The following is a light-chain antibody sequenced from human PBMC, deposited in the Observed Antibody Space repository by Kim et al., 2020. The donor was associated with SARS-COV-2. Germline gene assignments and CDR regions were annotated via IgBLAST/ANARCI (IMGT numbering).Light chain of an antibody. Sequence: QAVVTQEPSLTVSPGGTVTLTCGSSTGAVTSGRCPCWFQRKPGQAPGRLIYETSNRDSWTPARFSGSLLGGKAALTLSGAQPEDEAEYYCLLCPRGACVFGGGTQLTVL. V-gene: IGLV7-46*01. CDR1: TGAVTSGRC. J-gene: IGLJ3*02. CDR2: ETS. CDR3: LLCPRGACV.